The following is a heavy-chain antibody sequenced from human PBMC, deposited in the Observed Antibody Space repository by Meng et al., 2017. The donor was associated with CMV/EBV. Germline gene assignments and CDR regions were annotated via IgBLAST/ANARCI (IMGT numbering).Heavy chain of an antibody. CDR1: GGSISSYY. V-gene: IGHV4-59*01. D-gene: IGHD6-6*01. CDR3: ARAYSSSCRVDY. CDR2: IYYSGST. Sequence: SETLSLTCTVSGGSISSYYWNWIRQRPGKGLEWIGYIYYSGSTDYNPSLNSRVTISVDTSKNQFSLKLSSVTAADTAVYYCARAYSSSCRVDYWGQGTLVTVSS. J-gene: IGHJ4*02.